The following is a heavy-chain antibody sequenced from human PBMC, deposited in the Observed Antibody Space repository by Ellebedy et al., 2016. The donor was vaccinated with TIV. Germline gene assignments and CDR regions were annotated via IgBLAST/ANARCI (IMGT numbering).Heavy chain of an antibody. CDR2: IIPIFGTA. D-gene: IGHD3-10*01. V-gene: IGHV1-69*13. CDR3: ARDAFGEGGGYDYYYYYGMDV. CDR1: GGTFSSYT. Sequence: ASVKVSCKASGGTFSSYTISWVRQAPGQGLEWMGGIIPIFGTANYAQKFQGRVTITADESTSTAYMELSSLRSEDTAVYYCARDAFGEGGGYDYYYYYGMDVWGQGTTVTVSS. J-gene: IGHJ6*02.